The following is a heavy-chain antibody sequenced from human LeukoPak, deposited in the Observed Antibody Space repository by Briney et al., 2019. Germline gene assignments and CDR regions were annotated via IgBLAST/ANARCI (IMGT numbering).Heavy chain of an antibody. CDR2: ISGTGGST. J-gene: IGHJ4*02. CDR3: AKDEDVVVTTILFDY. CDR1: GFTFRNYA. V-gene: IGHV3-23*01. Sequence: GGSLRLSCAASGFTFRNYAMSWVRQAPGKGLEWVSAISGTGGSTYYADSVKGRFIISRDNSKNTLYLQMNRLRAEDTAIYYCAKDEDVVVTTILFDYWGRGTLVTVSS. D-gene: IGHD2-21*02.